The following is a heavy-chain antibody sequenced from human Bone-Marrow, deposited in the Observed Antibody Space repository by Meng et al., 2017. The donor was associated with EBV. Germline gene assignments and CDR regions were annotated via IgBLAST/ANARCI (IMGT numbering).Heavy chain of an antibody. J-gene: IGHJ4*02. D-gene: IGHD6-19*01. V-gene: IGHV1-69*06. Sequence: QVQLVQSGAEGKKPGSSVTVACKASGGTFSSYAISWVRQAPGQGLEWMGGIIPIFGTANYAQKFQGRVTITADKSTSTAYMELSSLRSEDTAVYYCVRDFNEVGRGWYDYWGQGTLVTVSS. CDR3: VRDFNEVGRGWYDY. CDR2: IIPIFGTA. CDR1: GGTFSSYA.